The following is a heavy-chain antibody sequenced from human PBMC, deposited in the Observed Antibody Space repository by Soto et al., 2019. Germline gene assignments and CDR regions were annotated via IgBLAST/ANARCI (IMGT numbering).Heavy chain of an antibody. J-gene: IGHJ4*02. Sequence: GESLKISCQASGYSFTAYWITWVRQMPGKGLEWMATIDPSDSYVDYSPSFRGHVTFSVDRSITTVYLQWNSLEASDSAMYFCTRRASSSFYHFDFWGQGALVTVSS. CDR3: TRRASSSFYHFDF. CDR1: GYSFTAYW. D-gene: IGHD2-2*01. V-gene: IGHV5-10-1*01. CDR2: IDPSDSYV.